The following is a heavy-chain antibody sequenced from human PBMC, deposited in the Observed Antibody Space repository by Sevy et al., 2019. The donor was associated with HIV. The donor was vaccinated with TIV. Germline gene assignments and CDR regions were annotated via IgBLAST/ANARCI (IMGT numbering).Heavy chain of an antibody. J-gene: IGHJ4*02. Sequence: SETLSLTCTVSGYSIRNGYYWAWIRQPPGKGLEWIGSIHHSGITHYNPSLKSPVIISVDTSKNQVSLELSSVTAADTAMYYCARDRKYPLYYFDYWGQGILVTVSS. CDR1: GYSIRNGYY. V-gene: IGHV4-38-2*02. CDR2: IHHSGIT. CDR3: ARDRKYPLYYFDY. D-gene: IGHD6-6*01.